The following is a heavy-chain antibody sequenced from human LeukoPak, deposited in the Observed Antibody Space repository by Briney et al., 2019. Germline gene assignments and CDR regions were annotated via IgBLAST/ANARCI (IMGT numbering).Heavy chain of an antibody. CDR1: GFTFSRYS. J-gene: IGHJ4*02. Sequence: GGSLRLSCAASGFTFSRYSMNWVRQAPGKGLEWVSSISISSNYKYYPDSLKGRFTISRDNAKNSLYLQMNSLRAEDTAVYYCAREVTPYYWGQGTLVTVSS. CDR2: ISISSNYK. V-gene: IGHV3-21*01. D-gene: IGHD4-23*01. CDR3: AREVTPYY.